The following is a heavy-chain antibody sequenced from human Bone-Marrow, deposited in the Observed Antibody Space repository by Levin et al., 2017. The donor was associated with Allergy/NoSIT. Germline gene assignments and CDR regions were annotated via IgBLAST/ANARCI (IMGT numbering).Heavy chain of an antibody. D-gene: IGHD2-15*01. Sequence: SQTLSLTCTVSGDSISSSSYHWGWIRQPPGKGLEWIGSISYTGTTYYIPSLMGRVTISSDTSKNQFSLQLGSVTAADTAVYYCARHRYIVATSEGWFDPWGQGTLVTVSS. CDR3: ARHRYIVATSEGWFDP. V-gene: IGHV4-39*01. CDR2: ISYTGTT. CDR1: GDSISSSSYH. J-gene: IGHJ5*02.